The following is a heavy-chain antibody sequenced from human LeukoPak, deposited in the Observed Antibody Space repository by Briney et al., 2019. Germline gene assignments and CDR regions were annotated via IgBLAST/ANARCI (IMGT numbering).Heavy chain of an antibody. CDR2: ISYDGSNK. J-gene: IGHJ4*02. V-gene: IGHV3-30*03. Sequence: GWSLRLSCPASGFTFSSYGMHWVRQAPGKGLEWVAVISYDGSNKYYADSVKGRFTISRDNSKSTLYLQMNCLRAEDAAVYYCVCLASIAVAGRAADPFDYWGQGALVTVSS. D-gene: IGHD6-19*01. CDR1: GFTFSSYG. CDR3: VCLASIAVAGRAADPFDY.